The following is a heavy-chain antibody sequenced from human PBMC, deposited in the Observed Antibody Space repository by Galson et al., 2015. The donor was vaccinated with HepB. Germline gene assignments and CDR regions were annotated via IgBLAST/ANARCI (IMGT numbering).Heavy chain of an antibody. CDR2: ISSSGTTI. Sequence: SLRLSCAASGFILSDHYMYWIRQAPGKGLEWVSDISSSGTTIFYADSVKGRFTISRDSAKNSLYLQMNNLRAEDTAVYYCARPFGYGDFFGFWGQGTLVTVSS. D-gene: IGHD4-17*01. V-gene: IGHV3-11*01. CDR3: ARPFGYGDFFGF. CDR1: GFILSDHY. J-gene: IGHJ4*02.